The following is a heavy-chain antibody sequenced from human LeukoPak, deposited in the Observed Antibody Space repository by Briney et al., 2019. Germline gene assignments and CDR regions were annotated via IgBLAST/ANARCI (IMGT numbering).Heavy chain of an antibody. Sequence: GGSLRLSCVVSGVTVSSNHMSWVRQAPGKGLEWVSVIYSGGSTNYADSVKGRFTISRDNAKNTLYLQMNSLRVEDTAVYYCARTTHSGSYGDYYYGMDVCGQGTTVTVSS. D-gene: IGHD1-26*01. V-gene: IGHV3-53*01. CDR2: IYSGGST. CDR1: GVTVSSNH. CDR3: ARTTHSGSYGDYYYGMDV. J-gene: IGHJ6*02.